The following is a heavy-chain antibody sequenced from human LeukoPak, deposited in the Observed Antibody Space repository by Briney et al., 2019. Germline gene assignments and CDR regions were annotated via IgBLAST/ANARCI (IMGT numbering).Heavy chain of an antibody. V-gene: IGHV1-46*01. CDR2: INPTSGAA. CDR1: GYIFTNYY. CDR3: ARMEGKPLRGVPRYNYFGP. D-gene: IGHD3-10*01. J-gene: IGHJ5*02. Sequence: ASVKVSCKASGYIFTNYYIHWVRQAPGQGLEWMGIINPTSGAASYAQKFQGRVTMTRDMSTNTVYMELSSLRSEDTATYYCARMEGKPLRGVPRYNYFGPWGQGTLVTVSS.